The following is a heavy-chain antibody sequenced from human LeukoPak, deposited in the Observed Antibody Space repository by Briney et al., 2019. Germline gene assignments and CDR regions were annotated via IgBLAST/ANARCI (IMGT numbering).Heavy chain of an antibody. J-gene: IGHJ4*02. D-gene: IGHD3-16*01. Sequence: SETLSLTCTVSGGSISSSSYYWAWIRQPPGKGLEWIGSIYYTERTYYNPSLTSRVTMSVDTSKNQFSLKLSSVKTADTAVYYCAESNYDFFNYWGQGTLVTVSS. V-gene: IGHV4-39*01. CDR3: AESNYDFFNY. CDR1: GGSISSSSYY. CDR2: IYYTERT.